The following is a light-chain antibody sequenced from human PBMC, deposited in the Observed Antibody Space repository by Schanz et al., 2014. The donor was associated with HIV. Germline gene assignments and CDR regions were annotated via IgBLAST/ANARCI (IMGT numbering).Light chain of an antibody. J-gene: IGKJ4*02. V-gene: IGKV3-20*01. CDR2: DAS. CDR3: HHYGDSRGT. CDR1: QSVSSSL. Sequence: ETVLTQSPGTLSLSPGERATLSCRASQSVSSSLLAWYQQRPGQAPGLLIYDASNRATGIPDRFSGSGSGTDFTLTISRLEPDDFAVYYCHHYGDSRGTFGGGTEVDI.